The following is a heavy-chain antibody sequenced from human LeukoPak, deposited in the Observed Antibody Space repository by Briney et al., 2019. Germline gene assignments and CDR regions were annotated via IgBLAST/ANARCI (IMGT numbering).Heavy chain of an antibody. J-gene: IGHJ5*02. V-gene: IGHV1-24*01. CDR1: GYTLTELS. Sequence: ASVKVSCKVSGYTLTELSMHWVRQAPGKGLEWMGGFDPEDGETIYAQKFQGRVTITTDESTSTAYMELSSLRSEDTAVYYCASWECRSSTSCYFPWGQGTLVTVSS. CDR3: ASWECRSSTSCYFP. D-gene: IGHD2-2*01. CDR2: FDPEDGET.